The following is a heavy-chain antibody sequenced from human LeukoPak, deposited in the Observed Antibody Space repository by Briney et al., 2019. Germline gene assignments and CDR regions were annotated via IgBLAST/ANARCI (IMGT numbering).Heavy chain of an antibody. CDR3: ARDQCSSTSCYVGVGIFDY. CDR1: GYFFSHYG. D-gene: IGHD2-2*01. CDR2: ISGFNDNT. Sequence: ASVKVSCKTSGYFFSHYGISWVRQAPGQGPEWLGWISGFNDNTNYAQRVQGRVTMTTDTATSTAYMELRSLRSDDTPVYYCARDQCSSTSCYVGVGIFDYWGQGTLVTVSS. V-gene: IGHV1-18*01. J-gene: IGHJ4*02.